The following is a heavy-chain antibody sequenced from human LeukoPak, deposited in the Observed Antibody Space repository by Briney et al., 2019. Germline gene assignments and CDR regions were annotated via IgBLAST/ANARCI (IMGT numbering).Heavy chain of an antibody. CDR3: ASLAAARNIYYFDY. V-gene: IGHV4-59*12. D-gene: IGHD6-13*01. J-gene: IGHJ4*02. CDR2: IYYSGST. CDR1: GGSFSGYY. Sequence: SETLSLTCAVYGGSFSGYYWSWIRQPPGKGLEWIGYIYYSGSTNYNPSLKSRVTISVDTSKNQFSLKLSSVTAADTAVYYCASLAAARNIYYFDYWGQGTLVTVSS.